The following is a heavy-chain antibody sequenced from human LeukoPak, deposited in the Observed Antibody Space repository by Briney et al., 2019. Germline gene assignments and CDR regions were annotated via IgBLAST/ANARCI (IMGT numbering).Heavy chain of an antibody. CDR3: ARATRGYSGYDYTRAVDVFDI. CDR1: GGSINTSGYC. CDR2: ICHSENT. D-gene: IGHD5-12*01. J-gene: IGHJ3*02. V-gene: IGHV4-31*03. Sequence: SETLSLTCTVSGGSINTSGYCWSWLRRHPGKGLEWIAYICHSENTYYNPSLKSRVIISVDTSKNQFSLKLSSVTAADTAVYYCARATRGYSGYDYTRAVDVFDIWGQGTMVTVSS.